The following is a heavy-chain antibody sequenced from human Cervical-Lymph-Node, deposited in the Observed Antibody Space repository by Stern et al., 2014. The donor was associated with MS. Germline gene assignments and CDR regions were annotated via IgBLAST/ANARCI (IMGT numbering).Heavy chain of an antibody. Sequence: VQLVQSGGGLVKPGGSLRLSCAASGFTFSSYSMNWVRQAPGKGLEWVSSISSSSSYIYYADSVKGRLTISRDNAKNSLYLQMNSLRAEDTAVYYCARDNFEYSTESFDYWGQGTLVTVSS. CDR2: ISSSSSYI. V-gene: IGHV3-21*01. J-gene: IGHJ4*02. CDR3: ARDNFEYSTESFDY. D-gene: IGHD6-6*01. CDR1: GFTFSSYS.